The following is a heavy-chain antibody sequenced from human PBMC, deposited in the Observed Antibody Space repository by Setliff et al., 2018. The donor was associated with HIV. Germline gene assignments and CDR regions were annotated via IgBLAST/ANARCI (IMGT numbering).Heavy chain of an antibody. CDR3: ASSWSRVPYYGMDV. CDR1: GSTFSTYD. D-gene: IGHD6-13*01. CDR2: MNPNSGNT. V-gene: IGHV1-8*01. J-gene: IGHJ6*02. Sequence: ASVKVSCKASGSTFSTYDINWVRQAPGQGPEWMGWMNPNSGNTGYAPKLQGRVTMTRNTSISTAYMELSSLRTDDTAVYYCASSWSRVPYYGMDVWGQGTTVTVSS.